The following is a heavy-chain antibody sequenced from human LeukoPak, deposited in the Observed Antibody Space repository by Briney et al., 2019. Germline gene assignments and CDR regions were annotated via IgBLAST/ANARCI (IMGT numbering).Heavy chain of an antibody. Sequence: GASVKASDSPSGYTFSDYHMLWVRQAPGQGLEWMGWINPNSGGTNYAQKFQGRVSMTRDTSTSTAYMELSRLRSDDTAVHYCVTVYCFGDYWAPENLVTVSS. CDR1: GYTFSDYH. J-gene: IGHJ4*02. V-gene: IGHV1-2*02. CDR2: INPNSGGT. CDR3: VTVYCFGDY. D-gene: IGHD2-8*02.